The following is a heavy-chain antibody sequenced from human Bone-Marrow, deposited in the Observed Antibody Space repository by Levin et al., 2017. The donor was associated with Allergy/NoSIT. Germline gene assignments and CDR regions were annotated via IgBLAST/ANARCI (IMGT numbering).Heavy chain of an antibody. CDR2: IYYSGST. D-gene: IGHD6-13*01. CDR3: ARAGIAAAGDAFDI. V-gene: IGHV4-39*01. CDR1: GGSISSSSYY. Sequence: SETLSLTCTVSGGSISSSSYYWGWIRQPPGKGLEWIGSIYYSGSTYYNPSLKSRVTISVDTSKNQFSLKLSSVTAADTAVYYCARAGIAAAGDAFDIWGQGTMVTVSS. J-gene: IGHJ3*02.